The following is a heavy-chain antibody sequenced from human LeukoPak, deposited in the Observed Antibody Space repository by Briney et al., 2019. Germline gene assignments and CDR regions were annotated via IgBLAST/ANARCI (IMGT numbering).Heavy chain of an antibody. D-gene: IGHD6-13*01. CDR3: AKGSGSWSSYYGMDV. J-gene: IGHJ6*02. CDR2: ISHDGSNK. Sequence: GGSLRLSCAASGFTFSSFAMHWVRQAPGKGLEWLAVISHDGSNKYYADSVKGRFTISRDNSKNTLYLQMDSLRADDTTMYYCAKGSGSWSSYYGMDVWGQGTTVTVSS. V-gene: IGHV3-30*18. CDR1: GFTFSSFA.